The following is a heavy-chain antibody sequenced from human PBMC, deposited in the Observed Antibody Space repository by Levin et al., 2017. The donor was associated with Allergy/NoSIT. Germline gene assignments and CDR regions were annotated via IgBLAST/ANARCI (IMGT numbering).Heavy chain of an antibody. Sequence: SETLSLTCAVYGGSFSGYYWSWIRQPPGKGLEWIGEINHIGSTNYNPSLKSRVTISVDTSKNQFSLKLSSVTAADTAVYYCARGCPSAAAGGGWECPLDYWGQGTLVTVSS. CDR1: GGSFSGYY. CDR3: ARGCPSAAAGGGWECPLDY. J-gene: IGHJ4*02. CDR2: INHIGST. V-gene: IGHV4-34*01. D-gene: IGHD6-13*01.